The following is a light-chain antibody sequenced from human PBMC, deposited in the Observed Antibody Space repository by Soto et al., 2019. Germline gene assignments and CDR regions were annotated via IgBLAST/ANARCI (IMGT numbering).Light chain of an antibody. CDR1: SSDVGGYNY. V-gene: IGLV2-8*01. CDR3: SSYAGSTLYV. Sequence: QSVLTQPPSASGSPGQSVTISCTGTSSDVGGYNYVSWYQQHPGKAPKLMIYEVSKRPSGVPDRFSGSKSGNTASLTVSGIQAEDEADYYCSSYAGSTLYVFGTGTKVTVL. J-gene: IGLJ1*01. CDR2: EVS.